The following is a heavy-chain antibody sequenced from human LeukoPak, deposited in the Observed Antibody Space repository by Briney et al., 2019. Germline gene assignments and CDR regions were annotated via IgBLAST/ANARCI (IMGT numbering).Heavy chain of an antibody. Sequence: PSETLSLTRTVSGGSISSYYWSWIRQPPGKGLEWIGYIYYSGSTNYNPSLKSRVTISVDTSKNQFSLKLSSVTAADTAVYYCARLYHYDSTPLFDYWGQGTLVTVSS. V-gene: IGHV4-59*08. CDR3: ARLYHYDSTPLFDY. J-gene: IGHJ4*02. D-gene: IGHD3-22*01. CDR1: GGSISSYY. CDR2: IYYSGST.